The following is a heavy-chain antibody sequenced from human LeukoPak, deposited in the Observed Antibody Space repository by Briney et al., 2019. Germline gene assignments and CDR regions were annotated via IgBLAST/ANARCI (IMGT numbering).Heavy chain of an antibody. D-gene: IGHD6-19*01. V-gene: IGHV4-34*01. J-gene: IGHJ4*02. Sequence: SETLSLTCAVYGGSFSGYYWSWIRQPPGKGLEWIGEINHSGSTNYNPSLKSRVTISVDTSKNQFSLKLSSVTAADTAVYYCARGKSSGWFDYRGQGTLVTVSS. CDR1: GGSFSGYY. CDR2: INHSGST. CDR3: ARGKSSGWFDY.